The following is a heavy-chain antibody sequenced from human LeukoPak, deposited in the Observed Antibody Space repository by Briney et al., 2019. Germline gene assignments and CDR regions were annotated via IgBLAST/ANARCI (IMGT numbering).Heavy chain of an antibody. J-gene: IGHJ4*02. CDR3: ASGKSQYYYGR. V-gene: IGHV4-4*02. Sequence: PSATLSNTCAVSGGSICTSNWCSWLRQPPRKGLQWIGEIYHSGSTKYNPSLKSRVAISVDKSKNQFSLMLSSVTAADTAVYYCASGKSQYYYGRWGQGTLVTVFS. CDR1: GGSICTSNW. CDR2: IYHSGST. D-gene: IGHD3-10*01.